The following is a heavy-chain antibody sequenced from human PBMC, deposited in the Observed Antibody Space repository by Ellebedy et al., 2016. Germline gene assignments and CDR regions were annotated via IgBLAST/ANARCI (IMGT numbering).Heavy chain of an antibody. CDR3: ARDGREDYGGYMDQFDFDF. CDR2: ISYDGRNK. V-gene: IGHV3-33*08. J-gene: IGHJ4*02. D-gene: IGHD4-23*01. CDR1: GFTFSTSD. Sequence: GESLKISCAASGFTFSTSDIHWVRQAPGKGLEWVAVISYDGRNKNYADSVKGRFTISRDNSKNTLYLQMNSLRAGDTAVYYCARDGREDYGGYMDQFDFDFWGQGTLVTVSS.